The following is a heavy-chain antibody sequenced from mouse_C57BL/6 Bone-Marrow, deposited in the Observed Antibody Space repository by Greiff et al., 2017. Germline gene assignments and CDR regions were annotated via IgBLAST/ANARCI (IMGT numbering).Heavy chain of an antibody. J-gene: IGHJ4*01. V-gene: IGHV1-81*01. CDR2: IYPRSGNT. CDR3: ARTRIYYGYDYYAMDY. D-gene: IGHD2-2*01. Sequence: QVQLQQSGAELARPGASVKLSCKASGYTFTSYGISWVKQRTGQGLEWIGEIYPRSGNTYYNAKFKGKATLTADKSSSTAYMELRSLTSEDSAFYFCARTRIYYGYDYYAMDYWGQGTSVTVSS. CDR1: GYTFTSYG.